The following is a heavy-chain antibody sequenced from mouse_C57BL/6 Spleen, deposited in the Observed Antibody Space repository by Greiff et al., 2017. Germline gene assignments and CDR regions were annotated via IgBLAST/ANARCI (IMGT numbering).Heavy chain of an antibody. CDR2: ISGGGSYT. CDR1: GFTFSSYA. Sequence: EVQLVESGAGLVKPGGSLKLSCAASGFTFSSYAMSWVRQTPEKRLEWVATISGGGSYTYYPDNVKGRFTISRDNAKNNLYLQMSHLKSEDTAMYDCARDSRDGRFAYWGQGTLVTVSA. V-gene: IGHV5-4*01. J-gene: IGHJ3*01. D-gene: IGHD3-1*01. CDR3: ARDSRDGRFAY.